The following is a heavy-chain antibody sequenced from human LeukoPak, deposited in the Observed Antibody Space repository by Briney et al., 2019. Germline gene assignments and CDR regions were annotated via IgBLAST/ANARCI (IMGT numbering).Heavy chain of an antibody. V-gene: IGHV3-15*01. CDR2: IKSKTDGGTT. D-gene: IGHD2-21*01. Sequence: GGSLRLSCAASGFTFSNAWMNWVRQAPGKGLEWVGRIKSKTDGGTTDYAAPVEGRFTISRDDSKNTLYLQMNSLKTEDTAVYYCATLARAYCGGDCYPFNYYYYYMDVWGKGTTVTVSS. CDR3: ATLARAYCGGDCYPFNYYYYYMDV. CDR1: GFTFSNAW. J-gene: IGHJ6*03.